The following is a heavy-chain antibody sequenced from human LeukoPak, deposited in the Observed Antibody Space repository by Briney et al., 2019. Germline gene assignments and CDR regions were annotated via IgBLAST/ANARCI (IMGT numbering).Heavy chain of an antibody. V-gene: IGHV3-23*01. CDR3: AKGKYSSGAGVFDY. CDR2: ISGSGGSA. D-gene: IGHD6-19*01. Sequence: GGSLRLSCAASGFTFSSYAMKWVRQAPGKGLEWVSGISGSGGSAYYADCVKGRFTMSRDNSKNTVYLQMNSLRAEDTAVYYCAKGKYSSGAGVFDYWGQGTLVTVSS. CDR1: GFTFSSYA. J-gene: IGHJ4*02.